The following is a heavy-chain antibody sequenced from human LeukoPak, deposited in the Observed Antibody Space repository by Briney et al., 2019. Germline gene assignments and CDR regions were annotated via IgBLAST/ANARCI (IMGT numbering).Heavy chain of an antibody. CDR1: GLSLSSHS. Sequence: GRSLRPSSVGSGLSLSSHSMKWVRQADGDGLGWIAYMSAYNVIYYANSVRGRFTVSRDNAKNSLFLQMNSLRAEDTAIYYCARVAYYDFWSGLIPHTYYMDVWGKGTTVIVSS. CDR2: MSAYNVI. V-gene: IGHV3-48*01. J-gene: IGHJ6*03. CDR3: ARVAYYDFWSGLIPHTYYMDV. D-gene: IGHD3-3*01.